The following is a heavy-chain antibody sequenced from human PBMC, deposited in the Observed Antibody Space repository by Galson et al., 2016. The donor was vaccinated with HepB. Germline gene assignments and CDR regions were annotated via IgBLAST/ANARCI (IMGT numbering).Heavy chain of an antibody. CDR2: IYYSEST. CDR3: ARDDSGGWYGFHYGMDV. V-gene: IGHV4-59*01. Sequence: LSLTCTVSGGSMSYYYWSWIRQPPGKGLEWIGYIYYSESTNYNPSLKSRVTISVDASKNQFSLRLTSVNAADTAVNYCARDDSGGWYGFHYGMDVWGQGTTVTVSS. J-gene: IGHJ6*02. CDR1: GGSMSYYY. D-gene: IGHD6-19*01.